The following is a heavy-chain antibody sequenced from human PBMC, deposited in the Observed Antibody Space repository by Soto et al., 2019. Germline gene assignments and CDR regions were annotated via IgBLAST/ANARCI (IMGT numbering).Heavy chain of an antibody. V-gene: IGHV3-15*01. Sequence: EVHVVESGGDLVEPGGSLRLSCVTSGFMFSSAWMSWVRQAPGKGLEWGARIKSTKDGGARDYAAPVNGRFSISRDDSKSTVYLQMDRLRVEDTALYYCVEGWNDFWGQGTLVTVSS. D-gene: IGHD1-1*01. J-gene: IGHJ4*02. CDR3: VEGWNDF. CDR1: GFMFSSAW. CDR2: IKSTKDGGAR.